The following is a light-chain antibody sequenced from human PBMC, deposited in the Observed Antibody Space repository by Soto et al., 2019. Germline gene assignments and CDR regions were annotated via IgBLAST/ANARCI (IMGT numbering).Light chain of an antibody. Sequence: SYELTQPLSVSVALGQTARITCGGNNIGSKNVHWYQQKPGQAPVLVIYRDSNRPSGIPERFSGSNSGITATLTISRAQDGYEAYYYCQVWDSSTAVVFGGGTKLTGL. J-gene: IGLJ2*01. CDR2: RDS. V-gene: IGLV3-9*01. CDR1: NIGSKN. CDR3: QVWDSSTAVV.